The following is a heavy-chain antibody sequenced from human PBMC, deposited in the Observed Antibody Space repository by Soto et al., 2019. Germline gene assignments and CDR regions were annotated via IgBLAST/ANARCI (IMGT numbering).Heavy chain of an antibody. CDR1: GFTFSSYA. CDR3: ARDRSSWNYFDY. J-gene: IGHJ4*02. D-gene: IGHD6-13*01. Sequence: QVQLVESGGGVVQPGRSLRLSCAASGFTFSSYAMHWVRQAPGKGLEWVAVISYDGSNKYYADSVKGRFTISRDNSENTLYLQMDSLRAEDTAGYYCARDRSSWNYFDYWGQGTLVTVSS. CDR2: ISYDGSNK. V-gene: IGHV3-30-3*01.